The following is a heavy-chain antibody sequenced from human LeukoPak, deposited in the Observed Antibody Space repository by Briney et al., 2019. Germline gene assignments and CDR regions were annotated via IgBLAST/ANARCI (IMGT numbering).Heavy chain of an antibody. CDR3: ARDNDKVVDH. CDR1: GYAFSNYG. CDR2: ITAYNGNR. V-gene: IGHV1-18*01. Sequence: ASVKVSCKTSGYAFSNYGISWVRQAPGQGLEWMGWITAYNGNRLYAQRFQGRITLTTDTSTSTSYMELRSLEYDDTAIYYCARDNDKVVDHWGQGTLVTVSS. D-gene: IGHD1-1*01. J-gene: IGHJ4*01.